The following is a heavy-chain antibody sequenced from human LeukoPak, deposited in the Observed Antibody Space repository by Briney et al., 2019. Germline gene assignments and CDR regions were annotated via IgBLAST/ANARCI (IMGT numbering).Heavy chain of an antibody. D-gene: IGHD3-10*01. CDR1: GFTFSSYS. J-gene: IGHJ4*02. CDR2: ISSSSSYI. Sequence: PGGSLRLSCAASGFTFSSYSMNWARQAPGKGLEWVSSISSSSSYIYYADSVKGRFTISRDNAKNSLYLQMNSLRAEDTAVYYCARVPVRGVIQDYWGQGTLVTVSS. CDR3: ARVPVRGVIQDY. V-gene: IGHV3-21*01.